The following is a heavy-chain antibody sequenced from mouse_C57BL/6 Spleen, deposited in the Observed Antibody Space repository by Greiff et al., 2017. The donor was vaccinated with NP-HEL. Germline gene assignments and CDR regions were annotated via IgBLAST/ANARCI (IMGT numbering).Heavy chain of an antibody. CDR2: IDPSDSYT. D-gene: IGHD2-4*01. Sequence: QVQLQQSGAELVKPGASVKLSCKASGYTFTSYWMQWVKQRPGQGLEWIGEIDPSDSYTNYNQKFKGKATLTVDTSSSTAYMQLSSLTSEDSAVYYCARSTRGLPFDYWGQGTTLTVSS. V-gene: IGHV1-50*01. CDR1: GYTFTSYW. CDR3: ARSTRGLPFDY. J-gene: IGHJ2*01.